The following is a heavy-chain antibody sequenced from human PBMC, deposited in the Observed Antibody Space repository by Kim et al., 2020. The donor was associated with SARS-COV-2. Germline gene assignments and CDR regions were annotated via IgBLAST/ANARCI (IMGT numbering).Heavy chain of an antibody. J-gene: IGHJ4*02. Sequence: RCRVYYADSVKVRFTISRDNAQNSLYLQMNNLRDEDTAVYYCARARYFDYWGQGTLVTVSS. CDR2: RCRV. V-gene: IGHV3-48*02. CDR3: ARARYFDY.